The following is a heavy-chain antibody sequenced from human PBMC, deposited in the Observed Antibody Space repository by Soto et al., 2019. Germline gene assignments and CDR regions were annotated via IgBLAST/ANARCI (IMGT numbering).Heavy chain of an antibody. CDR3: ARELGSGWYRGAFDI. Sequence: QVQLQQWGAGLLKPSETLSLTCAVYGGSFSGYYWSWIRQPPGKRLEWIGEINHSGSTNYNPSLKSRVTISVDTSKNQFSLKLSSVTAADTAVYYCARELGSGWYRGAFDIWGQGTMVTVSS. CDR2: INHSGST. J-gene: IGHJ3*02. D-gene: IGHD6-19*01. CDR1: GGSFSGYY. V-gene: IGHV4-34*01.